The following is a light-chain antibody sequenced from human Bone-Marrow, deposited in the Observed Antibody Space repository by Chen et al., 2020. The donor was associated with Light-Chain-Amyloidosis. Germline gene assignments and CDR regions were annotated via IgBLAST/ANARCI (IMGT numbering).Light chain of an antibody. V-gene: IGKV3-20*01. CDR1: QTISRNY. J-gene: IGKJ4*01. CDR2: GSS. CDR3: QQYGTSPLT. Sequence: EIVLTLSTGTLSLSPGEGANPSCRASQTISRNYLTWYQQKFGQAPRLLIYGSSSRATGIPDRFTGSGSGTDFTLTINRLEPEDFAMYYCQQYGTSPLTFGGGTKVEIK.